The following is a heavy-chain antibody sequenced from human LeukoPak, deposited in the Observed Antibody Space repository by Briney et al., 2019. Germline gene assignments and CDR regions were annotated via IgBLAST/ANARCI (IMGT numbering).Heavy chain of an antibody. CDR1: GFTFSSYS. J-gene: IGHJ4*02. D-gene: IGHD6-19*01. CDR3: ARPGIAVAGEFFDY. Sequence: PGGSLRLSCAASGFTFSSYSMNWVRQAPGKGLEWVSFIRSSSSYIYYADSVKGRFTISGDNAKNSLYLQMNSLRAEDTAVYYCARPGIAVAGEFFDYWGQGTLVTVSS. V-gene: IGHV3-21*01. CDR2: IRSSSSYI.